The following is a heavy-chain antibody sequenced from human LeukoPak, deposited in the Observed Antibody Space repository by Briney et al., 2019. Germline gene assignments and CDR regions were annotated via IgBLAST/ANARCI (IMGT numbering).Heavy chain of an antibody. CDR3: ARDHGIPGSGSYRFDY. CDR2: ISSSSSYI. CDR1: GFTFSSYS. D-gene: IGHD3-10*01. J-gene: IGHJ4*01. V-gene: IGHV3-21*06. Sequence: TGGSLRLSCAPSGFTFSSYSMNWVRQAPGKGLEWVSSISSSSSYIYYADSVKGRFTISRDYAKNLLYLQMNSLGIEDTAVYYCARDHGIPGSGSYRFDYWGHGTLVTVSS.